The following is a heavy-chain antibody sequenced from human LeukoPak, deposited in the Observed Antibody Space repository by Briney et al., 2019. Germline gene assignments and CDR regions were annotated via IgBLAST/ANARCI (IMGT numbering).Heavy chain of an antibody. D-gene: IGHD5-18*01. V-gene: IGHV1-18*01. Sequence: GASVKVSCKASGYTFTDFGISWVRQAPGQGLEWMGWISAYNGKRKYAQNVQDRVTMTTDTSTSTAYMELRSLRSDDTAVYYCARDLGEDTTMIFFDFWGQGTLVTVSS. J-gene: IGHJ4*02. CDR1: GYTFTDFG. CDR3: ARDLGEDTTMIFFDF. CDR2: ISAYNGKR.